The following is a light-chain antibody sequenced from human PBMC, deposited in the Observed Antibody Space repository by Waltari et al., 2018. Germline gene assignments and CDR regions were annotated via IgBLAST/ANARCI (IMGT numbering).Light chain of an antibody. V-gene: IGLV3-25*02. Sequence: SYELTQPPSVPVSPAQTAGITCSVDAWPKQLAYWYQQKPGQAPVLVIYKDSERPSGIPERFSGSSSGTTVTLTISGVQAEDEADYYCQSADSSGVVFGGGTKLTVL. CDR1: AWPKQL. CDR3: QSADSSGVV. J-gene: IGLJ2*01. CDR2: KDS.